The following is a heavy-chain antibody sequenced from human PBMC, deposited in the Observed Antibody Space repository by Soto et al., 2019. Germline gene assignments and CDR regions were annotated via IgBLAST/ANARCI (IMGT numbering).Heavy chain of an antibody. CDR1: GYTFTGYY. CDR2: INPNSGDT. CDR3: ARKSPAASSYGMDV. D-gene: IGHD2-2*01. V-gene: IGHV1-2*04. J-gene: IGHJ6*02. Sequence: QVQLVQSGAEVKKPGASVKVSCKASGYTFTGYYMHWVRQAPGQGLEWMGWINPNSGDTNYAQKFRGWVTMTRDTSISTAYMELSRLRSDDTAVYYCARKSPAASSYGMDVWGQGTTVTVSS.